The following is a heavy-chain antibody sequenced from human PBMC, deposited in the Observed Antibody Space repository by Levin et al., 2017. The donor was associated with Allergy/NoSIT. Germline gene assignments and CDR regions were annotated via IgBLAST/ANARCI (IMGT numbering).Heavy chain of an antibody. CDR3: AREGVRREIDY. CDR2: IYHSGST. Sequence: SCAVSGGSISSGGYSWSWIRQPPGKGLEWIGYIYHSGSTYYNPSLKSRVTISVDRSKNQFSLKLSSVTAADTAVYYCAREGVRREIDYWGQGTLVTVSS. J-gene: IGHJ4*02. V-gene: IGHV4-30-2*01. D-gene: IGHD3-10*01. CDR1: GGSISSGGYS.